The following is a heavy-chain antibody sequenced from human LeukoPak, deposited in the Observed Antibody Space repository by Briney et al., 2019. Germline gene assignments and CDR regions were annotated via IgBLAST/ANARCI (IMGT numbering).Heavy chain of an antibody. Sequence: GGSLRLSCTTSGFTFGDYVVSWFRQAPGKGLEWVGFIRSKPYGGTTEYAASVKGRFTISRDDSKTIAYLQMNSLKTEDTAVYYCARGSDTVFGVARDGFDHWGQGTLVIVSS. D-gene: IGHD3-3*01. V-gene: IGHV3-49*03. CDR1: GFTFGDYV. CDR2: IRSKPYGGTT. CDR3: ARGSDTVFGVARDGFDH. J-gene: IGHJ4*02.